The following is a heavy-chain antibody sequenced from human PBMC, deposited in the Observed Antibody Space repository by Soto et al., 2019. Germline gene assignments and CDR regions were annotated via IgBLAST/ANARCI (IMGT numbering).Heavy chain of an antibody. CDR2: VFTDGGT. CDR3: VRDQGVPVTT. J-gene: IGHJ4*02. Sequence: EVQVLESGGGLIQPGGSLRLSCAASGFTVSSNYMNWVRQAPGKGLEWISVVFTDGGTIYADSVKGRFTISRDISKNMLVLQMNSLRADDTAVYYCVRDQGVPVTTWGQGSLLTVAS. CDR1: GFTVSSNY. V-gene: IGHV3-53*01. D-gene: IGHD6-19*01.